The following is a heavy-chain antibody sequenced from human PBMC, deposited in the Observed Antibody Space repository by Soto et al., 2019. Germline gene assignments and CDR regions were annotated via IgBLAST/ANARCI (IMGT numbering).Heavy chain of an antibody. CDR2: ILNDASGH. CDR1: GFTFSRHG. Sequence: QVQLVESGGGVVQPGTSLRLSCXXXGFTFSRHGMHWVRQTPGKGLEWLAVILNDASGHWYADSVKGRFTISRDNFENTLYLQMNGLRLEDTAMYYCARDDDYPDNGFDYWGQGTLVNVSS. J-gene: IGHJ4*02. D-gene: IGHD4-17*01. CDR3: ARDDDYPDNGFDY. V-gene: IGHV3-33*01.